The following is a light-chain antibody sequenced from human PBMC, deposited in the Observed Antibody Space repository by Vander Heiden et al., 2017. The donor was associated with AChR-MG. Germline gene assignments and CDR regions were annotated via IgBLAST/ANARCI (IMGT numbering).Light chain of an antibody. J-gene: IGKJ4*01. CDR1: QSVLYSSNNKNY. Sequence: DIVMTQPPDSLAVSLGERATINCKSSQSVLYSSNNKNYLAWYQQKPGQPPKLLIYWASTRESGVPDRFSGSGSGTDFTLTISSLQAEDVAVYYCQQDASTPLTFGGRTKVEIK. V-gene: IGKV4-1*01. CDR2: WAS. CDR3: QQDASTPLT.